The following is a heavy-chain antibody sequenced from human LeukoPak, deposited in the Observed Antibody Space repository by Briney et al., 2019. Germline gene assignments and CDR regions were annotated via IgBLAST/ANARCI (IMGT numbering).Heavy chain of an antibody. V-gene: IGHV3-23*01. CDR1: GFTFSKYA. D-gene: IGHD3-22*01. CDR3: AKFGVGYYDSSGYYYPDY. J-gene: IGHJ4*02. Sequence: PGGSLRLSCAASGFTFSKYAMSWVRQAPGKGLEWISTISGRGDRTYYADSVKGRFTISRDNSKNTLYLHMDSLRAEDTALYYCAKFGVGYYDSSGYYYPDYWGQGTLVTVSS. CDR2: ISGRGDRT.